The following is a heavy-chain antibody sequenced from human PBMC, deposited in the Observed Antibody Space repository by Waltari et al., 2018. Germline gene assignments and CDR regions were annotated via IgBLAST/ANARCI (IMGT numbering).Heavy chain of an antibody. CDR2: IYYSGHT. V-gene: IGHV4-59*01. Sequence: QLHLQESGPGLVKPSETLSLTCTVSGCPMTSSYWSWIRQSPEKGLEWIGYIYYSGHTSYNPSLKTRLTVSVDTSRNQFSLTLTSMTTADTAIYYCARIPPYSSGRGGFDYWGQGILVTVSS. CDR3: ARIPPYSSGRGGFDY. CDR1: GCPMTSSY. J-gene: IGHJ4*02. D-gene: IGHD6-19*01.